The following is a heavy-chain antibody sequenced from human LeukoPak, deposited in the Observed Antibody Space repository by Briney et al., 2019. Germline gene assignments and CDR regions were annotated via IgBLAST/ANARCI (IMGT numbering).Heavy chain of an antibody. CDR2: IYRGGST. V-gene: IGHV3-53*01. Sequence: GGSLRLSCAASGFTVSSNYMSWVRQAPGKGLEWVSVIYRGGSTYYADSVKGRFTISRDSSKNTLYLQMNSLRAEDTAVYYCARAFSNYYYYYCGMDVWGQGTTVTVSS. CDR1: GFTVSSNY. D-gene: IGHD4-11*01. CDR3: ARAFSNYYYYYCGMDV. J-gene: IGHJ6*02.